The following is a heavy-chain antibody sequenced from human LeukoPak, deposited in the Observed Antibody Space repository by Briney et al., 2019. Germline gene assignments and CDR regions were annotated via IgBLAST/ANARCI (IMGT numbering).Heavy chain of an antibody. V-gene: IGHV6-1*01. Sequence: SQTLSPTCAISGDSVSSNIAAWNWIRQSPSRGLEWLGRTYYRSQWSTDYAVSVKGRITITPDTSKNQFSLQLDSVTPEDTAVYYCARVLSGEWLSYYYYYYMDVWGKGTTVTVSS. CDR3: ARVLSGEWLSYYYYYYMDV. J-gene: IGHJ6*03. CDR1: GDSVSSNIAA. D-gene: IGHD3-3*01. CDR2: TYYRSQWST.